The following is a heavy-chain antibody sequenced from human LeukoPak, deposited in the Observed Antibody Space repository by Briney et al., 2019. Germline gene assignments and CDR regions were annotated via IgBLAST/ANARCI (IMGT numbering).Heavy chain of an antibody. J-gene: IGHJ4*02. D-gene: IGHD6-19*01. CDR3: AKDRIAVSGPIDY. Sequence: GGSLRLSGAASGFTFSSYAMSWVRQAPGKGREWVSAISGSGGNTDYADSVKGRFTISRDTSKNTLYVQMNSLRAEDTAVYYCAKDRIAVSGPIDYWGQGTLVTVSS. CDR1: GFTFSSYA. CDR2: ISGSGGNT. V-gene: IGHV3-23*01.